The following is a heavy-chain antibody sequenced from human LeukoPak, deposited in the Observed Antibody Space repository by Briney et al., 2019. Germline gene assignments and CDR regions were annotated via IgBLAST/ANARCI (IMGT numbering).Heavy chain of an antibody. CDR2: IQSDGNNK. V-gene: IGHV3-30*02. CDR1: GFIFSSYD. D-gene: IGHD3-10*02. Sequence: GGSLRLSCAASGFIFSSYDIHWVRQAPGKGLEGVAFIQSDGNNKYYADSVKGRFTISRDNSKNTLYLQMNSLRAEDTAVYYCAKNVSRVYWGQGTLVTVSS. J-gene: IGHJ4*02. CDR3: AKNVSRVY.